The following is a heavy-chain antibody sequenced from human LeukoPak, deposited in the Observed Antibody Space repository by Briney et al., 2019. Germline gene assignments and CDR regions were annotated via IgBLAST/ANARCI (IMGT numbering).Heavy chain of an antibody. V-gene: IGHV3-30*03. CDR1: GFTFSRHY. J-gene: IGHJ4*02. D-gene: IGHD3-3*01. CDR2: ISEDGSNM. Sequence: GGSLRLSCAASGFTFSRHYMHWVRQAPGKGPEWVAVISEDGSNMYYAGSVKGRFTISRDNSKNTLDLQMDALRAEDTAVYYCARDVSGSWSTDYWGQGTLVTVSS. CDR3: ARDVSGSWSTDY.